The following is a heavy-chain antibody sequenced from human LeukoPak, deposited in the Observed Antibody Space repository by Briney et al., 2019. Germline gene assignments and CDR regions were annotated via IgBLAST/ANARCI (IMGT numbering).Heavy chain of an antibody. D-gene: IGHD4-17*01. J-gene: IGHJ4*02. CDR1: GGSFSGYY. Sequence: PSETLSLTCAVYGGSFSGYYWSWIRQPPGKGLEWIGEINHSGSTNYNPSLKSRVTISVDTSKNQFSLKLSSVTAADTAVYYCARVSPVTTSVFDYWGLGTLVTVSS. V-gene: IGHV4-34*01. CDR3: ARVSPVTTSVFDY. CDR2: INHSGST.